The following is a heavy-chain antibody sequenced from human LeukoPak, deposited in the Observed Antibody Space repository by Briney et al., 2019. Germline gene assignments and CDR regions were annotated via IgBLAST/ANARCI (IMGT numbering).Heavy chain of an antibody. CDR1: GGSFSGYY. CDR3: ARRCPYSSSVSHYYYYYMDV. Sequence: SETLSLTCAVYGGSFSGYYWSWIRQPPGKGLEWIGEINHSGSTNYNPSLKSRVTISVDTSKNQFSLKLSSVTAADTAVYYCARRCPYSSSVSHYYYYYMDVWGKGTTVTVSS. D-gene: IGHD6-6*01. J-gene: IGHJ6*03. V-gene: IGHV4-34*01. CDR2: INHSGST.